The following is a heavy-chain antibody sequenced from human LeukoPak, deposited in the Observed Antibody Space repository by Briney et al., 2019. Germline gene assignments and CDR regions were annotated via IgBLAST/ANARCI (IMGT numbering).Heavy chain of an antibody. CDR3: ARDHEYSSSLEGMCIDY. CDR1: GFTFSSYW. D-gene: IGHD6-6*01. V-gene: IGHV3-7*01. Sequence: PGGSLRLSCAASGFTFSSYWMSWVRHAPGKGLEWVANIKQDGSEKYYVDSVKGRFTISRDNAKNSLYLKMNSLRAEDTAVYYCARDHEYSSSLEGMCIDYWGQGTLVTVSS. CDR2: IKQDGSEK. J-gene: IGHJ4*02.